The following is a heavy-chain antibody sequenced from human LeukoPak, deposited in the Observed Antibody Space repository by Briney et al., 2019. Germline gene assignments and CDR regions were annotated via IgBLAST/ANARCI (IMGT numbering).Heavy chain of an antibody. J-gene: IGHJ4*02. CDR3: ARVLESSYGGSDY. CDR2: ISGSGNTT. D-gene: IGHD4-23*01. CDR1: GFTFSSYA. V-gene: IGHV3-23*01. Sequence: GGSLRLSCAASGFTFSSYAMSWFRQAQGKGLEWVSVISGSGNTTYYADSVKGRFTISRDNAKNTLYLQMNSLRAEDTAVYYCARVLESSYGGSDYWGQGTLVTVSS.